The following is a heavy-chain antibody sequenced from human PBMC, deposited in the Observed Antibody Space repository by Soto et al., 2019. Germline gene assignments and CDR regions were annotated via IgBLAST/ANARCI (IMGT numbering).Heavy chain of an antibody. CDR2: INHSGST. J-gene: IGHJ3*02. D-gene: IGHD1-26*01. Sequence: QVQLQQWGAGLLKPSETLSLTCAVYGGSFSGYYWSWIRQPPGKGLEWIGEINHSGSTNYNPSLKSRVTISVDTSKNQFSLKLSSVTAADTAVYYCARGIGLLDAFDIWGQETMVTVSS. CDR1: GGSFSGYY. V-gene: IGHV4-34*01. CDR3: ARGIGLLDAFDI.